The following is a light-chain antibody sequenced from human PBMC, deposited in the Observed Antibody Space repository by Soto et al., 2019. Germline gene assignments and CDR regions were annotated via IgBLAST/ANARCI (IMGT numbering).Light chain of an antibody. V-gene: IGKV3-15*01. Sequence: EVVMTQSPATLSVSPGERVTLSCWASQDVGNRLAWYQQKPGQAPRLLIYGATTRATGIPARFSGSGSRTQFTLTICSLQSEDFALYYCQQCNELPPWTFGQGTKV. CDR2: GAT. CDR3: QQCNELPPWT. J-gene: IGKJ1*01. CDR1: QDVGNR.